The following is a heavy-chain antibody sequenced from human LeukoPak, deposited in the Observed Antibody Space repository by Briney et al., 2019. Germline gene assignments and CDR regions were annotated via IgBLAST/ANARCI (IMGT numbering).Heavy chain of an antibody. V-gene: IGHV3-23*01. CDR3: AQIAAALYFDY. D-gene: IGHD6-13*01. CDR1: GFTFSSYA. J-gene: IGHJ4*02. Sequence: PGGSLRLSCAASGFTFSSYAMSWVRQAPGKGLEWVSSISDSGGSPYYADSVKGRFTISRDNSKNTLYLQMNSLRAEDTAVYYCAQIAAALYFDYWGQGTLVTVSS. CDR2: ISDSGGSP.